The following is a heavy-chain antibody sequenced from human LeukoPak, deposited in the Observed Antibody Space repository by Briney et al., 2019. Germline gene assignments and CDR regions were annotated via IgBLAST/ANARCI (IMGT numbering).Heavy chain of an antibody. D-gene: IGHD6-19*01. V-gene: IGHV4-59*01. CDR1: GGSISSYY. Sequence: SETLSLTCTVSGGSISSYYWSWIRQPPWKGLEWIGYIYYSGSTNYNPSLKSRVTISVDTSKNQFSLKLSSVTAADTAVYYCARFKRAGGWSYFDYWGQGTLVTASS. J-gene: IGHJ4*02. CDR3: ARFKRAGGWSYFDY. CDR2: IYYSGST.